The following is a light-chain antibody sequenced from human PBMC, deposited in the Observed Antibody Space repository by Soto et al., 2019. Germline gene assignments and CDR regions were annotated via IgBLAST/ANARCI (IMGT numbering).Light chain of an antibody. Sequence: EIVMTQSPATLSVSPGERATLSCRASQSVRDNLAWYQQKPGQAPRLPIYDASNRATGIPARFSGSGSGTDFTLTISSLEPEDFAVYYCQQRSDWPLTFGGGTKVDIK. V-gene: IGKV3-11*01. CDR2: DAS. CDR3: QQRSDWPLT. CDR1: QSVRDN. J-gene: IGKJ4*01.